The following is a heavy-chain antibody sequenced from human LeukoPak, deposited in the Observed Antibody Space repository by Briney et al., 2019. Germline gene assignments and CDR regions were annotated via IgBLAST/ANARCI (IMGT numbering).Heavy chain of an antibody. J-gene: IGHJ4*02. Sequence: PGGSLRLTCAASGFTFSSYGMSWVRQAPGKGLEWVSAISGSGGSTYYADSVKGRFTISRDNSKNTLYLQMNSLRAEDTAVYYCAKEREPYDILTGYFDYWGQGTLVTVSS. CDR1: GFTFSSYG. V-gene: IGHV3-23*01. CDR2: ISGSGGST. D-gene: IGHD3-9*01. CDR3: AKEREPYDILTGYFDY.